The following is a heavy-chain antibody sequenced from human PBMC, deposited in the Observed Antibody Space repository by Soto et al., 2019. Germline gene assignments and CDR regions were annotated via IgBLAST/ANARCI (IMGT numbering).Heavy chain of an antibody. J-gene: IGHJ4*02. Sequence: QVQLVQSGAEVKKPGSSVKVSCKASGGTFSSYTISWVRQAPGQGLEWMGRIIPILGIANYAQKFQGRVTITADKSTSTAYMELSSLRSEDTTVYYCARALRGIQPDYWGQGTLVTVSS. CDR3: ARALRGIQPDY. CDR1: GGTFSSYT. V-gene: IGHV1-69*02. D-gene: IGHD5-18*01. CDR2: IIPILGIA.